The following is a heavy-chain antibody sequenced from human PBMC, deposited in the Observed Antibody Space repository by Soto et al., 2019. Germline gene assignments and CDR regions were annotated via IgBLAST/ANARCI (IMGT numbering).Heavy chain of an antibody. CDR3: AREAYRGFYFDY. CDR2: INSDGSRT. V-gene: IGHV3-74*01. Sequence: GGSLRLSCAASGFTFTDYWTHWVRQAPGRGLVWVSRINSDGSRTSYADSVTGRFTISRDNAKNTLYLQMNSLRVEDTALYYCAREAYRGFYFDYWGQGTLVTVSS. J-gene: IGHJ4*02. D-gene: IGHD4-4*01. CDR1: GFTFTDYW.